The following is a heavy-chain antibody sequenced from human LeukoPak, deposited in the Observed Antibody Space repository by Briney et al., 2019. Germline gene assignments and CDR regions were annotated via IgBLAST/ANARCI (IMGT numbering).Heavy chain of an antibody. CDR3: AKDLRIVGAPRG. CDR1: GFTFSSYS. Sequence: GGSLRLSCAASGFTFSSYSMNWVRQAPGKGLGWVSYISSSSSTIYYADSVKGRFTISRDNSKNTLYLQMNSLRAEDPAMYYCAKDLRIVGAPRGWGQGTMVTVSS. CDR2: ISSSSSTI. V-gene: IGHV3-48*01. D-gene: IGHD1-26*01. J-gene: IGHJ4*02.